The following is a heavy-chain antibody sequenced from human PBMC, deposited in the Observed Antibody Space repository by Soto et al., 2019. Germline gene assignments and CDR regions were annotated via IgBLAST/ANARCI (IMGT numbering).Heavy chain of an antibody. CDR1: GFTFSSYA. J-gene: IGHJ5*02. CDR2: ISGSGGST. V-gene: IGHV3-23*01. Sequence: GGSLRLSCAASGFTFSSYAMSWVRQAPGKGLEWVSAISGSGGSTYYADSVKGRFTISRDNSKNTLYLQMNSLRAEDTAVYYCENDRSSWYPYWLDPWGQGNLVTVSP. D-gene: IGHD6-13*01. CDR3: ENDRSSWYPYWLDP.